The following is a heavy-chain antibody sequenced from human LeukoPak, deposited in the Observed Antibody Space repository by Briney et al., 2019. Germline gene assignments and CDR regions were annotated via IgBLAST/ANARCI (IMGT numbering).Heavy chain of an antibody. V-gene: IGHV3-30*02. CDR2: IRYDGSNK. CDR1: GFTFSSYG. D-gene: IGHD4-17*01. CDR3: AKDVGDYGDVRGLDY. Sequence: GGSLRLSCAASGFTFSSYGMHWVRQAPGKGLERVAFIRYDGSNKYYSDSVKGRFTISRDNSKNTLYLQMNSLRAEDTAVYYCAKDVGDYGDVRGLDYWGQGTLVTVSS. J-gene: IGHJ4*02.